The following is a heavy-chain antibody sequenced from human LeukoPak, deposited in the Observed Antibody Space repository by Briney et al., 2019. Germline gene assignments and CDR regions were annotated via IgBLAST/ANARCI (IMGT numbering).Heavy chain of an antibody. CDR2: IYPGDSDT. CDR1: GYSFTSYW. J-gene: IGHJ3*02. D-gene: IGHD6-19*01. V-gene: IGHV5-51*01. Sequence: GESLKISCKGSGYSFTSYWIGWVRQMPGKGPEWMGIIYPGDSDTRYSPSFQGQVTISADKSISTAYLQWSSLKASDTAMYYCARPPRSKWLVQKDAFDIWGQGTMVTVSS. CDR3: ARPPRSKWLVQKDAFDI.